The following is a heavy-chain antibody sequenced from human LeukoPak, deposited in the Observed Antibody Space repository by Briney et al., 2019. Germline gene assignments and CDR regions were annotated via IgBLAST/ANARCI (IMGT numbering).Heavy chain of an antibody. Sequence: SETLSLTCAVYGGSFSGYYWSWIRQPPGKGLEWIGEINHSGSTNYNPSLKSRVTISVDTSKNQFSLKLSSVTAADTAVYYCARSRIGVTMVRGVINRWFDPWGQGTLVTVSS. V-gene: IGHV4-34*01. D-gene: IGHD3-10*01. J-gene: IGHJ5*02. CDR2: INHSGST. CDR3: ARSRIGVTMVRGVINRWFDP. CDR1: GGSFSGYY.